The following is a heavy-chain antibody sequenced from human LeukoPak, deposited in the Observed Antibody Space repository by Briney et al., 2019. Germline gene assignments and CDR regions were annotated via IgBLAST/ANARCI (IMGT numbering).Heavy chain of an antibody. CDR1: GYTFTSYG. Sequence: SVKVSCKASGYTFTSYGISWVRQAPGQGLEWMGGIIPIFGTANYAQKFQGRVTITADESTSTAYMELSSLRSEDTAVYYCARVSGEGYSYGYFDYWGQGTLVTVSS. J-gene: IGHJ4*02. CDR2: IIPIFGTA. V-gene: IGHV1-69*13. CDR3: ARVSGEGYSYGYFDY. D-gene: IGHD5-18*01.